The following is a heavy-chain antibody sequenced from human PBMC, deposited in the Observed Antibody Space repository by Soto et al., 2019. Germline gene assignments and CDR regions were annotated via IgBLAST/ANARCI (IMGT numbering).Heavy chain of an antibody. Sequence: EVQLLESGGTLLQPGGSLRLSCAASGFTFSTFAMNWVRQAPGGGLEWVSSISGSGTNIQYADSVKGRVTISRDNAKNSLYLQMNSLRPEDTALYYCAKDTGPYLAHLDQWGQGTLVTVSS. J-gene: IGHJ4*02. V-gene: IGHV3-23*01. CDR3: AKDTGPYLAHLDQ. D-gene: IGHD3-3*02. CDR1: GFTFSTFA. CDR2: ISGSGTNI.